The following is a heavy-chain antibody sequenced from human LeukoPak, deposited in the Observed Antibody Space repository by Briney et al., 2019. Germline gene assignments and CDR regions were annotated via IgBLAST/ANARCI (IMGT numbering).Heavy chain of an antibody. J-gene: IGHJ4*02. CDR2: IYYSGGT. V-gene: IGHV4-59*01. CDR1: GGSLSNYY. D-gene: IGHD4-23*01. CDR3: ARDPEFDGGHGFDH. Sequence: SETLSLTCSVSGGSLSNYYWNWIRQPPGRGLEWIGQIYYSGGTKYNPSLQSRVTISVDTSKTQFSLKLSSVTAADTAVYYCARDPEFDGGHGFDHWGQGTLVTVSS.